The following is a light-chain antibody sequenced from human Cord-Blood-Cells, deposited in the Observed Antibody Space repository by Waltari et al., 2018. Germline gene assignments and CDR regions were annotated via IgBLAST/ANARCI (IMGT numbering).Light chain of an antibody. CDR3: SSYAGSNNWV. CDR2: EVR. J-gene: IGLJ3*02. CDR1: SSDVGGYNY. V-gene: IGLV2-8*01. Sequence: QSALTQPPSASGSPGQSVTISCTGTSSDVGGYNYVSLYQQHPGKAPKLMIYEVRTLPSGVPDRFSGSKSGNTASLTVSGLQAEDEADYYCSSYAGSNNWVFGGGTKLTVL.